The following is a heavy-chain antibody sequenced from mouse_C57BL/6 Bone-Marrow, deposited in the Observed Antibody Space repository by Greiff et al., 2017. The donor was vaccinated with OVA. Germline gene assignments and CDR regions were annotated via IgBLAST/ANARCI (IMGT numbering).Heavy chain of an antibody. Sequence: EVMLVESGGGLVKPGGSLKLSCAASGFTFSSYAMSWVRQTPEKRLEWVATISDGGSYTYYPDNVKGRFTISRDNAKNNLYLQMSHLKSEDTAMYYCAREGNLLPPMDYWGQGTSVTVSS. CDR1: GFTFSSYA. CDR3: AREGNLLPPMDY. J-gene: IGHJ4*01. V-gene: IGHV5-4*01. CDR2: ISDGGSYT. D-gene: IGHD1-1*01.